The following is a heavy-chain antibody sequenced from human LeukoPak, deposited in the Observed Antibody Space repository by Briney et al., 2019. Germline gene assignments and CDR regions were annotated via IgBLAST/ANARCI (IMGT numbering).Heavy chain of an antibody. CDR2: IIPILGIA. D-gene: IGHD5-24*01. CDR1: GGTFSSYA. V-gene: IGHV1-69*04. Sequence: ASVKVSCKASGGTFSSYAISWVRQAPGQGLGWMGRIIPILGIANYAQKFQGRVTITADKSTSTAYMELSSLRSEDTAVYYCARSRWLLRYYFDYWGQGTLVTVSS. J-gene: IGHJ4*02. CDR3: ARSRWLLRYYFDY.